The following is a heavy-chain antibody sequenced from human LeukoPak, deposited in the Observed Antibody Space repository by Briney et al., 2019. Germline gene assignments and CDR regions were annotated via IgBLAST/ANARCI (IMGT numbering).Heavy chain of an antibody. CDR3: ARDRGWRTSGYYLYHFDY. Sequence: GGSLRLSCVASGYTFSPYWMSWVRQTPGKGLEWVASISNGGGATFYGDSVRGRFTVSRDNAKNSLYLEMSSLRVEDTAVYYCARDRGWRTSGYYLYHFDYWGQGTLVTFAS. J-gene: IGHJ4*02. CDR2: ISNGGGAT. CDR1: GYTFSPYW. V-gene: IGHV3-7*01. D-gene: IGHD3-22*01.